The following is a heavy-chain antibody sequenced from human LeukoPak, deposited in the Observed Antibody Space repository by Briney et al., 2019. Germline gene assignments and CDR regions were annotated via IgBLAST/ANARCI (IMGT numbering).Heavy chain of an antibody. J-gene: IGHJ5*02. V-gene: IGHV3-74*01. CDR2: IYNDGSTT. CDR1: GFTFSSHG. D-gene: IGHD4-17*01. Sequence: GGSLRLSCAASGFTFSSHGMNWVRHVPGKGLVWVSRIYNDGSTTNYADSVKGRFTISRDNAANTLFLQMSSLRPEDTAVYYCAREKDDHGDPGPLDAWGQGALVTVSS. CDR3: AREKDDHGDPGPLDA.